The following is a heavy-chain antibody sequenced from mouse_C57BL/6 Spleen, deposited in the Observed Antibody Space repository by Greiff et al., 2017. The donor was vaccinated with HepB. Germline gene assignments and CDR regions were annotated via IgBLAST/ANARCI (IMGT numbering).Heavy chain of an antibody. CDR2: IYPGDGDT. Sequence: QVQLQQSGPELVKPGASVKISCKASGYAFSSSWMNWVKQRPGKGLEWIGRIYPGDGDTNYNGKVKGKATLTADKSSSTAYMQLSSLTSEDSAVYFCARDGPSGGYFDVWGTGTTVTVSS. V-gene: IGHV1-82*01. J-gene: IGHJ1*03. CDR3: ARDGPSGGYFDV. CDR1: GYAFSSSW. D-gene: IGHD2-3*01.